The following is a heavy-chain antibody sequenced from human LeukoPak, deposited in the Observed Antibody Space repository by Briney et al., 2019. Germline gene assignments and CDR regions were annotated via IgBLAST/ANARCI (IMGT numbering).Heavy chain of an antibody. D-gene: IGHD1-26*01. CDR3: AKALTASGNYYDY. V-gene: IGHV3-74*01. CDR2: ISSEGSSI. J-gene: IGHJ4*02. Sequence: GGSLRLSCAASGFTFSSYWMHWVRQAPGKGLVWVSRISSEGSSISYADSVKGRFTISRDNAKNTLYLQMNSLRAEDTAVYYCAKALTASGNYYDYWGQGTLVTVSS. CDR1: GFTFSSYW.